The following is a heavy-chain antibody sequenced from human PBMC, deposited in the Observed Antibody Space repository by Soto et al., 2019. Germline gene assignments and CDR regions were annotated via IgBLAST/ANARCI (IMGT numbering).Heavy chain of an antibody. D-gene: IGHD6-19*01. J-gene: IGHJ4*02. V-gene: IGHV4-59*08. CDR2: IYYSGST. CDR1: GGSISSYY. Sequence: SETLSLTCTVSGGSISSYYWSWIRQPPGKGLEWIGYIYYSGSTNYNPSIKSRVTISVDTSKNQISLKLSSVTAADTAVYYCARRGCSSGLCFDYWGQGTLVTVSS. CDR3: ARRGCSSGLCFDY.